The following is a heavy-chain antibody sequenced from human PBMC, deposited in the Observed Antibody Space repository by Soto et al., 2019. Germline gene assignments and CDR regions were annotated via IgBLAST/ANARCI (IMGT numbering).Heavy chain of an antibody. CDR2: IYYSGST. CDR3: ARVKNYDDFDY. D-gene: IGHD1-7*01. Sequence: PSETLSLTCTVSGGSISSYYWSWIRQPPGKGLEWIGYIYYSGSTNYNPSLKSRVTISVDTSKNQFSLKLSSVTAADTAVYYCARVKNYDDFDYWGQGTLVTVSS. CDR1: GGSISSYY. V-gene: IGHV4-59*01. J-gene: IGHJ4*02.